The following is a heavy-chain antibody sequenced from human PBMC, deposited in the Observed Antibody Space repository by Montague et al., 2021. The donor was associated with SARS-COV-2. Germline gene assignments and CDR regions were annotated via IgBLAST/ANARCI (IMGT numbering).Heavy chain of an antibody. CDR3: ARDTLIAMLVVVTRYGLDV. Sequence: SETLSLTCTVSGGSISSSSYYWGWIRQPPGKGLEWIGSIYYTGSTYYNPSLKSRVTISVDTSKNQFSLKLSSVTAADTAVYYCARDTLIAMLVVVTRYGLDVWGQGATVTVSS. V-gene: IGHV4-39*07. D-gene: IGHD3-22*01. CDR2: IYYTGST. J-gene: IGHJ6*02. CDR1: GGSISSSSYY.